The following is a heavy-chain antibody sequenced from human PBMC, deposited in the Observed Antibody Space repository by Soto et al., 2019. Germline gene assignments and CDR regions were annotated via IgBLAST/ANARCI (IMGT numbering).Heavy chain of an antibody. D-gene: IGHD4-17*01. CDR2: MNPNSGNT. J-gene: IGHJ4*02. CDR3: AGIFYGDNVDY. Sequence: QVQLVQSGAEVKKPGASVKVSCKASGYTFTSYDISWVRQATGQGLEWMGWMNPNSGNTGYAQKFQGRVTMTRNTSISTANVELSSVRSEDTAVYYCAGIFYGDNVDYWGQGTLVTVSS. V-gene: IGHV1-8*01. CDR1: GYTFTSYD.